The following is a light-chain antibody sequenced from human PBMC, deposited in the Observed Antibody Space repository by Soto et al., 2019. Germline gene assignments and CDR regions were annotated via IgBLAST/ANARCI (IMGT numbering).Light chain of an antibody. CDR3: QQYYSYPLT. J-gene: IGKJ4*01. CDR2: AAS. CDR1: QSVSSK. V-gene: IGKV1-8*01. Sequence: AIRMTQSPSSLSSSTGDRVTITCRASQSVSSKLAWYQQKPGKAPKLLIYAASTLESGVPSRFSGSGSGTDFTLTLSWLXXXXXXXYYCQQYYSYPLTFGGGTKVEIK.